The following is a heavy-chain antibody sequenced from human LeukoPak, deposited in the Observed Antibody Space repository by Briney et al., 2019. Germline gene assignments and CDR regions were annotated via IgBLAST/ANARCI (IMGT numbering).Heavy chain of an antibody. CDR3: ARDPSWGGGDAYFDY. Sequence: GGSLRLSCAASGFTFSNYALHWVRQAPGKGLDWGTVISYDGSNKYYADSVKGRFTISRDNSKSTLYLQMHSLSAEDTAVYYCARDPSWGGGDAYFDYWGQGTLVTVSS. D-gene: IGHD2-21*02. CDR2: ISYDGSNK. CDR1: GFTFSNYA. J-gene: IGHJ4*02. V-gene: IGHV3-30-3*01.